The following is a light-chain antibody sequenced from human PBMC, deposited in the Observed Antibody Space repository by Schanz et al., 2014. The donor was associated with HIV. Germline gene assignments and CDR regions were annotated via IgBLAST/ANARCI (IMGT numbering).Light chain of an antibody. Sequence: EIVLTQSPGSLSLSPGERATLSCGASPRLSSSYLAWYQQKRDQPPRLVIYATSSRAAGIPDRFSGTGSGTDFTLTISRLEPEDFAVYYCQQYNKWPWTFGQGTKVEIK. CDR3: QQYNKWPWT. CDR2: ATS. J-gene: IGKJ1*01. V-gene: IGKV3-20*01. CDR1: PRLSSSY.